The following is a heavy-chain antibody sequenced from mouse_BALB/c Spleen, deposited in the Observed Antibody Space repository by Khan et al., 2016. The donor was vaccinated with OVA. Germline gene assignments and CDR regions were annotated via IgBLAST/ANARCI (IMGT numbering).Heavy chain of an antibody. J-gene: IGHJ3*01. CDR3: ARAGTGSFAY. CDR1: GYTFTDYY. CDR2: IYPGSGYT. D-gene: IGHD4-1*01. Sequence: QVQLKQSGAELARPGASVKLSCKASGYTFTDYYLNWVKQRTGQGLEWIGDIYPGSGYTYYNARFKGKATLTADKSSSTAYMQLSSLASEDSAVYFCARAGTGSFAYWGQGTLVTVSA. V-gene: IGHV1-77*01.